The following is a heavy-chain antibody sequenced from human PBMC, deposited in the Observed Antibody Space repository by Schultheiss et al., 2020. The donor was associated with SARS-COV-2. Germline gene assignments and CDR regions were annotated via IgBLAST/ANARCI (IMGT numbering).Heavy chain of an antibody. J-gene: IGHJ4*02. V-gene: IGHV4-61*02. D-gene: IGHD6-13*01. CDR1: GGSISSGSYY. Sequence: SETLSLTCTVSGGSISSGSYYWSWIRQPAGKGLEWIGRIYISGSTNYNPSLMSRVTISVDTSKNQFSLKLSSVTAADTAVYYCASCMWQQLVFDYWGQGTLVTVSS. CDR3: ASCMWQQLVFDY. CDR2: IYISGST.